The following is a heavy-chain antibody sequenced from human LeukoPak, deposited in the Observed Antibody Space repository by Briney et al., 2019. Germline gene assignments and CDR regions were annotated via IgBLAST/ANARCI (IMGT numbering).Heavy chain of an antibody. V-gene: IGHV1-18*01. J-gene: IGHJ4*02. CDR2: ISAYNGNT. CDR3: ARAPRIAVADIFDY. D-gene: IGHD6-19*01. CDR1: GYTFTSYG. Sequence: GASVKVSCKASGYTFTSYGISWVRQAPGQGLEWMGWISAYNGNTNYAQELQGRVTMTTDTSTSTAYMELRSLRSDDTAVYYCARAPRIAVADIFDYWGQGTLVTVSS.